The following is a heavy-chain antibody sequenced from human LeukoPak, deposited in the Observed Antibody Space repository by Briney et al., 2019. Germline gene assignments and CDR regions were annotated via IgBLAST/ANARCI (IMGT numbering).Heavy chain of an antibody. CDR2: IYYSGST. J-gene: IGHJ4*02. D-gene: IGHD2-21*01. CDR3: ARHSGRGGMIG. V-gene: IGHV4-59*08. CDR1: GGSISSYY. Sequence: SETLSLTCTVSGGSISSYYWSWIRQPPGKGLEWIGYIYYSGSTNYNPSLKSRVTISVDTSKNQFSLKPSSVTAADTAVYYCARHSGRGGMIGWGQGTLVTVSS.